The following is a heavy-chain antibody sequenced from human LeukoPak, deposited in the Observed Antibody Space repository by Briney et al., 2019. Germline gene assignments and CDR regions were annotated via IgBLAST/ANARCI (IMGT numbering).Heavy chain of an antibody. CDR1: GFTVSNNY. D-gene: IGHD3-22*01. Sequence: PGGSLRLSCAASGFTVSNNYMSWVRQAPGKGLEWVSVMYSGGSTNYADSVKGRFIISRDDPKNILDLQMNSLKAEDTAVYYCARGNYASTGPGALDIWGQGTMVTVSS. CDR3: ARGNYASTGPGALDI. V-gene: IGHV3-53*01. CDR2: MYSGGST. J-gene: IGHJ3*02.